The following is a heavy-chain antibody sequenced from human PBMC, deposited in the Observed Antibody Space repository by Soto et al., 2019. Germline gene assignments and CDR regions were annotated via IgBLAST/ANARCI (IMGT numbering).Heavy chain of an antibody. CDR3: ARDPEWEDFDY. D-gene: IGHD1-26*01. CDR2: INPGGGST. V-gene: IGHV1-46*01. Sequence: QVQLVQSGAEVKKPGASVKVSCQASGYNFISYYMHWVRQAPGQGLEWMGRINPGGGSTSYAQKFQGRVTMTRYTSTRTVYMELTNLRSDDTAVYYCARDPEWEDFDYWGQGTLVTVSS. J-gene: IGHJ4*02. CDR1: GYNFISYY.